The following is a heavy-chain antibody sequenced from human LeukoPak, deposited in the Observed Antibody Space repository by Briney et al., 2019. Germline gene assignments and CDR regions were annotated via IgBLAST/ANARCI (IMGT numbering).Heavy chain of an antibody. CDR2: ISSSSSYI. V-gene: IGHV3-21*01. CDR1: GFTFSSYS. J-gene: IGHJ4*02. Sequence: GGSLRLSCAASGFTFSSYSMNWVRQAPGKGLEWVSSISSSSSYIYYADSATGRFTISRDNAKNSLYLQMNSLRAEDTAVYYCARWPIAAAPPVYYFDYWGQGTLVTVSS. CDR3: ARWPIAAAPPVYYFDY. D-gene: IGHD6-13*01.